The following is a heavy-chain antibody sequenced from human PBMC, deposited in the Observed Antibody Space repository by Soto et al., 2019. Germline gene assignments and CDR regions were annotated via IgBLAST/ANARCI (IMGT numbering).Heavy chain of an antibody. J-gene: IGHJ6*02. CDR3: ARDDLAPYYYYGKDV. CDR2: ISTYNGDT. D-gene: IGHD2-21*02. CDR1: GYTFTRSG. V-gene: IGHV1-18*01. Sequence: GASVKVSCKASGYTFTRSGISWVRQAPGQGLEWMGWISTYNGDTNYAQTFQGRVTMTTDTSTSTVHMEVRSLRSDDTAVYYCARDDLAPYYYYGKDVWGQGTPVTVSS.